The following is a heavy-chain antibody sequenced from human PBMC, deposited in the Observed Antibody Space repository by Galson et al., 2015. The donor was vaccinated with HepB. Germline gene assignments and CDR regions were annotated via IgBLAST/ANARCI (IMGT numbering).Heavy chain of an antibody. CDR2: IIPIFGTA. D-gene: IGHD2-2*01. J-gene: IGHJ4*02. Sequence: SVKVSCKASGYTFTSYAMHWVRQAPGQGLEWMGGIIPIFGTANYAQKFQGRVTITADKSTSTAYMELSSLRSEDTAVYYCARDRGYCSSTSCYVDYWGQGTLVTVSS. CDR1: GYTFTSYA. V-gene: IGHV1-69*06. CDR3: ARDRGYCSSTSCYVDY.